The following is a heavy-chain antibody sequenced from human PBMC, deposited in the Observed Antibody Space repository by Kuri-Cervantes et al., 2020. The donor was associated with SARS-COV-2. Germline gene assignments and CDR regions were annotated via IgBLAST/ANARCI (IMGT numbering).Heavy chain of an antibody. D-gene: IGHD1-26*01. CDR3: AKEMGATKYFQH. V-gene: IGHV3-30*18. J-gene: IGHJ1*01. CDR2: ISYDGSNK. CDR1: GFTFSSYG. Sequence: GESLKISCAASGFTFSSYGMHWVRQAPGKGLEWVAVISYDGSNKYYADSVKGRFTISRDNSKNTLYLQMNSLRAEDTAVYYCAKEMGATKYFQHWGQSTLVTVSS.